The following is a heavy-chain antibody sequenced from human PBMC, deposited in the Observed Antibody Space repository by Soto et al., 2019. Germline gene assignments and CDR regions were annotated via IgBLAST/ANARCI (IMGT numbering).Heavy chain of an antibody. Sequence: GGSLRLSCAASGFTFDDYTMHWVRQAPGKGLEWVSLISWDGGSTYYADSVKGRFTISRDNSKNSLYLQMNSLRTEDTALYYCAKDIDYGGNSGFWDYWGQGTLVTVSS. CDR1: GFTFDDYT. D-gene: IGHD4-17*01. CDR3: AKDIDYGGNSGFWDY. J-gene: IGHJ4*02. V-gene: IGHV3-43*01. CDR2: ISWDGGST.